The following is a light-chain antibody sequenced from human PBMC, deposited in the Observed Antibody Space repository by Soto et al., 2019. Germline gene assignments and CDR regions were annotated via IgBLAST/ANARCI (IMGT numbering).Light chain of an antibody. CDR3: QQYGSSIT. V-gene: IGKV3-20*01. Sequence: ELVLTQSPGTLSVSPGDRVTLSCRASHSVGSNLAWYQQKPGQAPRLLIYGASSRATGIPDRFSGSGSGTDFTLTISRLEPEDFAVYYCQQYGSSITFGQGTRLEI. J-gene: IGKJ5*01. CDR2: GAS. CDR1: HSVGSN.